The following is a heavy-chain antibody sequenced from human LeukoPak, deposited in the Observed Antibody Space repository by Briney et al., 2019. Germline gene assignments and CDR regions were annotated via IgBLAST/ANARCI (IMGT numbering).Heavy chain of an antibody. V-gene: IGHV1-2*02. CDR3: TSGGFKLDY. Sequence: GASVKVSCKASGYTFTGHYMHWVRQAPGPGLEWMGWIDPNSGVTNYAQRFQARVTMTRDTSISTAYMELSSLRSDDTAVYYCTSGGFKLDYWGQGTLVTVSS. CDR2: IDPNSGVT. CDR1: GYTFTGHY. J-gene: IGHJ4*02. D-gene: IGHD2-15*01.